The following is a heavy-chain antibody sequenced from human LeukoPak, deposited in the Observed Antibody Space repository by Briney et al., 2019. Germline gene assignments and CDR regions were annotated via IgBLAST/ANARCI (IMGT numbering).Heavy chain of an antibody. CDR3: ARGVGSGSRLRAGDY. Sequence: GGSLRLSCSASGITVSSNYMSWVRQAPGKGPEWVSIIYSGGNTYYAESVKGRFTISRDNSKNTLYLQMNSLRVEDTAVYYCARGVGSGSRLRAGDYWGQGTLVSVSS. D-gene: IGHD1-26*01. CDR1: GITVSSNY. CDR2: IYSGGNT. J-gene: IGHJ4*02. V-gene: IGHV3-53*01.